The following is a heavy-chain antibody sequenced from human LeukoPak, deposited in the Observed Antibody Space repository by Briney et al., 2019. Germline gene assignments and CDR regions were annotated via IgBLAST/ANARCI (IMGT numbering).Heavy chain of an antibody. CDR3: ARGTLGYDSSGYYFAY. V-gene: IGHV4-61*05. CDR2: IYYSGST. J-gene: IGHJ4*02. D-gene: IGHD3-22*01. Sequence: SETLSLTCTVSGGSISSSSYYWGWIRQPPGKGLEWIGYIYYSGSTNYNPSLKSRVTISVDTSKNQFSLKLSSVTAADTAVYYCARGTLGYDSSGYYFAYWGQGTLVTVSS. CDR1: GGSISSSSYY.